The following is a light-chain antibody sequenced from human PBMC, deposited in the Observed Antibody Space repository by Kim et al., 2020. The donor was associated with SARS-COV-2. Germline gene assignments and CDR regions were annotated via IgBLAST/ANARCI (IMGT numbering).Light chain of an antibody. CDR2: DAS. J-gene: IGKJ1*01. CDR3: QHRGT. V-gene: IGKV1-5*01. Sequence: DIQMTQSPSTLSASIGDRVTITCRASQSIDNWLAWYQQKPRKAPNLLIYDASSLETGVPSRFSGSGSGTEFTLSISSLQPDDSATYYCQHRGTFGQGTKVDIK. CDR1: QSIDNW.